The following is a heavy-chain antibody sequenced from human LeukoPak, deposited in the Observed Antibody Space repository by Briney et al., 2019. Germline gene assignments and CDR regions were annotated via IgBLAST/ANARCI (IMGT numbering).Heavy chain of an antibody. D-gene: IGHD6-13*01. J-gene: IGHJ2*01. CDR1: GGSISSYY. Sequence: SETLSLTCTVSGGSISSYYWSWIRQPAGKGLEWIGRIYTSESPTYNPSLKSRATMSLDTSKNQFSLKLSSVTAADTAVYYCARVSSSWYQDWYFDLWGRGTLVTVSS. CDR3: ARVSSSWYQDWYFDL. CDR2: IYTSESP. V-gene: IGHV4-4*07.